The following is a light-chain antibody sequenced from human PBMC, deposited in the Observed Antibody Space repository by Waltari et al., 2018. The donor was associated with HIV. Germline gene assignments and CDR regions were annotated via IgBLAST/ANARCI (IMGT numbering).Light chain of an antibody. CDR1: QGISSY. J-gene: IGKJ1*01. CDR3: QQYYSYPWT. V-gene: IGKV1-8*01. Sequence: AIRMTQAPSSLSASTGNRVTIPCRPSQGISSYLAWYQQKPGKAPKLLIYAASTLQSGVPSRFSGSGSGTDFTLTISCLQSEDFATYYCQQYYSYPWTFGQGTKVEIK. CDR2: AAS.